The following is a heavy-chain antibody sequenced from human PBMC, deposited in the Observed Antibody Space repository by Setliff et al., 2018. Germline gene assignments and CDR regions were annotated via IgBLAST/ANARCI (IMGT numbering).Heavy chain of an antibody. J-gene: IGHJ5*02. V-gene: IGHV4-34*01. CDR1: GGSFSGYY. D-gene: IGHD1-1*01. Sequence: PSETLSLTCAVYGGSFSGYYWSWIRQPPGKGLEWIGEINHSGSTNYNPSLKSRVTLSLDTSKNHLSLNLTSVTAADTAVYYCARDVWGAGTGWFNPWGLGILVTVSS. CDR3: ARDVWGAGTGWFNP. CDR2: INHSGST.